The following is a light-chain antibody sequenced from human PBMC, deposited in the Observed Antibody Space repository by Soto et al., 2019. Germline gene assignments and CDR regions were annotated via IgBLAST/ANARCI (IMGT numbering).Light chain of an antibody. V-gene: IGLV4-69*01. CDR3: QTWGTGILV. Sequence: QPVLTQSPSASASLGASVKLTCTLSSGHNSYAIAWHQQQPEKGPRYLMKLNSDGSHNKGDGIPDRFSGSSSGAERYLTISSLQSEDEADYYCQTWGTGILVFGGGTKVTVL. CDR1: SGHNSYA. CDR2: LNSDGSH. J-gene: IGLJ3*02.